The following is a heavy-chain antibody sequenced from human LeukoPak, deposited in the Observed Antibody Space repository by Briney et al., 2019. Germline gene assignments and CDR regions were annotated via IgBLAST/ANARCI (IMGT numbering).Heavy chain of an antibody. J-gene: IGHJ4*02. V-gene: IGHV3-23*01. D-gene: IGHD6-19*01. Sequence: PGGSLRLSCAASGFTFSSYAMSWVRQAPGKGLEWVSAISGSGGSTYYADSVKGRFTISRDNSKTTLYLQMSRLRAEDTAVYYCATYSSGWTFDYWGQGTLVTVSS. CDR2: ISGSGGST. CDR1: GFTFSSYA. CDR3: ATYSSGWTFDY.